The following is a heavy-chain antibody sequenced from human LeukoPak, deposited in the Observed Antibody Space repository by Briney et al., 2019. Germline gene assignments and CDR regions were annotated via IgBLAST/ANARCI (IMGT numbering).Heavy chain of an antibody. V-gene: IGHV3-23*01. CDR2: ISARGDFT. D-gene: IGHD3-3*01. Sequence: PGGSLRLSCEGSGFIFSNLALSRVRQAPGKGLEWVSGISARGDFTSYADAVKGRFSISRDNSKNTLYLQMNSLTTDDTAVYYCSNGDHDFWSEQFDYWGQGNLVTVSS. CDR3: SNGDHDFWSEQFDY. J-gene: IGHJ4*02. CDR1: GFIFSNLA.